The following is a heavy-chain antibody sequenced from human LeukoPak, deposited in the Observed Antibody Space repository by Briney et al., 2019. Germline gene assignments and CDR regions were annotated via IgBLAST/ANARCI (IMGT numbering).Heavy chain of an antibody. CDR3: ARATLDN. CDR2: IYSGGST. J-gene: IGHJ4*02. Sequence: GGSLRLSCAASGFTVGSTYISWVRQAPGKGLEWVSVIYSGGSTKYADSVKARFTISRDNSKNTVYLQMNDLRAEDTAVYYCARATLDNWGQGTLVTVSS. V-gene: IGHV3-53*01. CDR1: GFTVGSTY.